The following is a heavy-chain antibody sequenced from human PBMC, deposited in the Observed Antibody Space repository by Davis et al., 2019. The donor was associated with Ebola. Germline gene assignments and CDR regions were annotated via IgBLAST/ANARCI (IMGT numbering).Heavy chain of an antibody. J-gene: IGHJ5*02. D-gene: IGHD6-13*01. V-gene: IGHV3-53*04. CDR2: IYSGGST. CDR1: GFTFSSYA. CDR3: ARSWWIAATGTAWFDP. Sequence: GGSLRLSCAASGFTFSSYAMSWVRQAPGKGLEWVSVIYSGGSTYYADSVKGRFTISRHNSKNTLYLQMNSLRAEDTAVYYCARSWWIAATGTAWFDPWGQGTLVTVSS.